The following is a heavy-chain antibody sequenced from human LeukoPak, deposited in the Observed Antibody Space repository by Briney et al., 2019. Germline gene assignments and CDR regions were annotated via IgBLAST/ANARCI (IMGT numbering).Heavy chain of an antibody. J-gene: IGHJ6*02. Sequence: GSLRLSCAASGFTFSSYEMNWVRQAPGKGLEWVSYISSSGSTIYYADSVKGRFTISRDNAKNSLYLQMNSLRAEDTAVYYCARDAIRSTMIVVYYGTDVWGQGTTVTVSS. CDR1: GFTFSSYE. V-gene: IGHV3-48*03. D-gene: IGHD3-22*01. CDR2: ISSSGSTI. CDR3: ARDAIRSTMIVVYYGTDV.